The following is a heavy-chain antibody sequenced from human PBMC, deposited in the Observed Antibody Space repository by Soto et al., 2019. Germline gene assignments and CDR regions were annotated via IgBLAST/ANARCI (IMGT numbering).Heavy chain of an antibody. D-gene: IGHD6-13*01. CDR1: GYTFTRYG. V-gene: IGHV1-3*01. CDR3: VRRHVSATGIDWFGP. CDR2: INAANGDT. Sequence: ASVKVSCKASGYTFTRYGIHWARQAPGQRLEWMGWINAANGDTKYSPKFQGRVTITRDTSASTAYMELSSLRSEDTAVYYCVRRHVSATGIDWFGPWGQGTLVTVSS. J-gene: IGHJ5*02.